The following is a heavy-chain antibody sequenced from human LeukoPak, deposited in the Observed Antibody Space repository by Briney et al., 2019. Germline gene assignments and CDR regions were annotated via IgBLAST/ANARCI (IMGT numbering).Heavy chain of an antibody. CDR1: GYTFSRYG. CDR3: ARDCSSTSCRYGLDV. V-gene: IGHV1-18*01. CDR2: INPSSRNT. J-gene: IGHJ6*02. D-gene: IGHD2-2*01. Sequence: GASVKVSCKASGYTFSRYGISWVRQAPGQGLEWMGWINPSSRNTYYTQKLQGRVTVTTDTSTSTAYMELRSLRSDDTAVYYCARDCSSTSCRYGLDVWGQGTTVTVSS.